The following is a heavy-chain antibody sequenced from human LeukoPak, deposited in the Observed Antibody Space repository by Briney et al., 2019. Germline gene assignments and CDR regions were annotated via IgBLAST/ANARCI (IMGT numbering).Heavy chain of an antibody. V-gene: IGHV1-3*01. J-gene: IGHJ4*02. CDR1: GYTFTNYA. D-gene: IGHD3-9*01. CDR3: ARGYYDLLTGHVVTYYFDY. Sequence: ASVKVSCKASGYTFTNYAVHWVRQAPGQRLEWMGWINAGNGKTNYSQRFQGRVTLTRDTPASTVYMELRSLRSEDTAVYYCARGYYDLLTGHVVTYYFDYWGQGTLVTVSS. CDR2: INAGNGKT.